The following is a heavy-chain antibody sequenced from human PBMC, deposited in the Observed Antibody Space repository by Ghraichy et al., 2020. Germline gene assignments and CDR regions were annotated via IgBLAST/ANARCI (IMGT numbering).Heavy chain of an antibody. D-gene: IGHD2-21*02. V-gene: IGHV3-7*01. CDR3: ARDSDFDAFDI. CDR2: IKQDGSEK. CDR1: GFTFSSYW. J-gene: IGHJ3*02. Sequence: LTCAASGFTFSSYWMSWVRQAPGKGLEWVANIKQDGSEKYYVDSVKGRFTISRDNAKNSLYLQMNSLRAEDTAVYYCARDSDFDAFDIWGQGTMVTVSS.